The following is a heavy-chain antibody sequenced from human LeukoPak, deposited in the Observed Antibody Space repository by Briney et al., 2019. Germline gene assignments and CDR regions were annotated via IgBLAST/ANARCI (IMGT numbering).Heavy chain of an antibody. Sequence: GGSLRLSCAASGFTFTYAWMLWFRQSPGKGLEWVGSIKRKTDGGTTDYPAPVKGRFTISRDDSKKTLYLQMHSLQTEDTAVYYCTTDPFFGEYGDYFDYWGQGTLVTVSS. CDR3: TTDPFFGEYGDYFDY. D-gene: IGHD4-17*01. CDR2: IKRKTDGGTT. J-gene: IGHJ4*02. CDR1: GFTFTYAW. V-gene: IGHV3-15*01.